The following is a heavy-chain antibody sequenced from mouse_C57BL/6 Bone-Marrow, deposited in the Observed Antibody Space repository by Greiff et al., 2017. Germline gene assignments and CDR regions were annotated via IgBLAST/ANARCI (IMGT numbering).Heavy chain of an antibody. J-gene: IGHJ1*03. CDR3: ARPNWDWGWYFDV. V-gene: IGHV1-39*01. D-gene: IGHD4-1*02. CDR2: INPNYGTT. CDR1: GYSFTDYN. Sequence: VQLKQSGPELVKPGASVKISCKASGYSFTDYNLNWVKQRNGQSLEWIGVINPNYGTTSYNQKFKGKATLTVDQSSSTAYMQLNSLTSEDSAVYYCARPNWDWGWYFDVWGTGTTVTVSS.